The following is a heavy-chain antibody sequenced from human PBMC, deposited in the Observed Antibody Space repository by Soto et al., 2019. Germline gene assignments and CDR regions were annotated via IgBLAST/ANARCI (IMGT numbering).Heavy chain of an antibody. CDR2: IKQDGSEK. V-gene: IGHV3-7*01. J-gene: IGHJ4*02. D-gene: IGHD6-6*01. CDR1: GFTFSSYW. CDR3: ARAKSIAARGWLDY. Sequence: SGGSLRLSCAASGFTFSSYWMSWVRQAPGKGLEWVANIKQDGSEKYYVDSVKGRFTISRDNAKNSLYLQMNSLRAEDTAVYYCARAKSIAARGWLDYWGQGTLVTVSS.